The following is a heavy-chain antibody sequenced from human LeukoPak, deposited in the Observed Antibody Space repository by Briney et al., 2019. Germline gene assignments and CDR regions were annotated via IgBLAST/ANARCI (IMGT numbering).Heavy chain of an antibody. D-gene: IGHD3-10*01. CDR1: GFTFSDYY. CDR3: ARDRYKYYGSGSYNLDY. CDR2: ISSSGSTI. J-gene: IGHJ4*02. V-gene: IGHV3-11*01. Sequence: GGSLRLSCAASGFTFSDYYMSWIRQAPGKGLEWVSYISSSGSTIYYADSVKGRFTISRDNAKNSLYLQMNSLRADDTAVYYCARDRYKYYGSGSYNLDYWGQGTLVTVSS.